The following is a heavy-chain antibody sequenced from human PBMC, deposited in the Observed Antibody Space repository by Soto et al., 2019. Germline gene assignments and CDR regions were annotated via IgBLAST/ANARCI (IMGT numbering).Heavy chain of an antibody. CDR1: GFTFSSYS. J-gene: IGHJ6*02. V-gene: IGHV3-48*01. D-gene: IGHD3-10*01. CDR2: ISSSSSTI. CDR3: ARGITMVRGVRWTEYGMDV. Sequence: EVQLVESGGGLVQPGGSLRLSCAASGFTFSSYSMNWVRQAPGKGLEWVSYISSSSSTIYYADSVKGRFTISRDNAKNSLYLQMNSLRAEDTAVYYCARGITMVRGVRWTEYGMDVWGQGTTVTVSS.